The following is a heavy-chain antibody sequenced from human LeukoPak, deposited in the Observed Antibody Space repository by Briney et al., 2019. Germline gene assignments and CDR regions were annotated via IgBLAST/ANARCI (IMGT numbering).Heavy chain of an antibody. CDR1: RLSLSSYE. D-gene: IGHD6-13*01. CDR2: MSRGGRTT. CDR3: ARGLRYASSWYNFDY. Sequence: PGGSLRLSCVPSRLSLSSYEMKWVRQAPRNGRECVSYMSRGGRTTHYAGAVEGPFTISRHNTKNSLCLQMSSLRDEDTAVYYCARGLRYASSWYNFDYWRQGTLVTVSS. V-gene: IGHV3-48*03. J-gene: IGHJ4*02.